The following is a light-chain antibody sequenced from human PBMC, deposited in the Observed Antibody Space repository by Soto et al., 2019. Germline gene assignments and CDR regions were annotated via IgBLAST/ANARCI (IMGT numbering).Light chain of an antibody. V-gene: IGLV1-40*01. J-gene: IGLJ1*01. CDR3: SSYSISTAYL. CDR1: SSNTGADYD. CDR2: DNN. Sequence: QSVLTQPPSVSGAPGQRVTISCTGSSSNTGADYDVHWYQHLPGSAPKLLIYDNNIRPSGVPDRFSGSKSGTSASLTISGLQAEDKADYFCSSYSISTAYLFGTGTKVTVL.